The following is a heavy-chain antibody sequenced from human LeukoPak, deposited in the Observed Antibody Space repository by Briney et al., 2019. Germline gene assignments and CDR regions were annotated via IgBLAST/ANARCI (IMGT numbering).Heavy chain of an antibody. CDR2: ISYDGSDK. CDR3: AKGAAAQGSFDY. J-gene: IGHJ4*02. CDR1: GFTFSSYG. V-gene: IGHV3-30*18. D-gene: IGHD2-2*01. Sequence: PGGSLRLSCAASGFTFSSYGLHWVRQAPGKGLEWVALISYDGSDKYYVDSVKGRFTISRDNSKNTVFLQMNSLRVEDTAVYYCAKGAAAQGSFDYWGQGTLVTVSS.